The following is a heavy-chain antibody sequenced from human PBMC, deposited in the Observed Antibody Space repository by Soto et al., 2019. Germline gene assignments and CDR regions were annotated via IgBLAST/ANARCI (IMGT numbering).Heavy chain of an antibody. CDR1: GYSFTSYW. D-gene: IGHD6-13*01. CDR3: AREYGYSSSWKYNWFDP. V-gene: IGHV5-10-1*01. Sequence: PGESLKISCKGSGYSFTSYWISWVRQMPGKGLEWMGRIDPSDSYTNYSPSFQGHVTISVDTSKNQFSLKLSSVTAADTAVYYCAREYGYSSSWKYNWFDPWGQGTLVTVSS. J-gene: IGHJ5*02. CDR2: IDPSDSYT.